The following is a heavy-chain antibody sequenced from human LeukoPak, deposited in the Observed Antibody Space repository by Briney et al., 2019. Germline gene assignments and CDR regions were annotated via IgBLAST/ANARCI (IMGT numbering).Heavy chain of an antibody. D-gene: IGHD5-12*01. CDR3: ASGGGRGYSGYDKLYYFDY. CDR2: VSYDGSYK. V-gene: IGHV3-30*04. J-gene: IGHJ4*02. CDR1: GFTFSKFA. Sequence: GGSLRLSCAAAGFTFSKFAMHWVRQAPGKGLEWVAVVSYDGSYKYYADSVKGRFTISRDNSKNTLYLQMNSLRAEDTAVYYCASGGGRGYSGYDKLYYFDYWGQGTLVTVSS.